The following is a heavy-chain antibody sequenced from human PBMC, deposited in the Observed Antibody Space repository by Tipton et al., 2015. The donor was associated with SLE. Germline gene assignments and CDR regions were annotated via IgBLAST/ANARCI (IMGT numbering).Heavy chain of an antibody. CDR3: ARSLDAAALFDY. J-gene: IGHJ4*02. V-gene: IGHV4-39*07. CDR1: GGSISSSSYY. CDR2: IYYSGGT. Sequence: TLSLTCTVSGGSISSSSYYWGWIRQPPGKGLEWIGSIYYSGGTYYNPSLKSRVTISVDTSKNQFSLKLRSVTAADTAVYYCARSLDAAALFDYWGQGALVTVSS. D-gene: IGHD2-2*01.